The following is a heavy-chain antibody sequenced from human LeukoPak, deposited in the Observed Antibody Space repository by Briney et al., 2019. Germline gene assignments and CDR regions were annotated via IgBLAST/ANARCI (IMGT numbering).Heavy chain of an antibody. Sequence: ASVKVSCKASGYTFTGYYMHWVRQAPGQGLEWMGWINPNSGGTNYAQKFQGRVTMTRDTSISTAYMGLSRLRSDDTAVYYCARDQTALRYFDWLFSTGAFDIWGQGTMVTVSS. CDR2: INPNSGGT. J-gene: IGHJ3*02. V-gene: IGHV1-2*02. D-gene: IGHD3-9*01. CDR3: ARDQTALRYFDWLFSTGAFDI. CDR1: GYTFTGYY.